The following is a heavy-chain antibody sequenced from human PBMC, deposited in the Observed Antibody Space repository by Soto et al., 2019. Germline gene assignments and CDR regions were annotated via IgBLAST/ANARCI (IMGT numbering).Heavy chain of an antibody. CDR3: ARASTTVTTLDY. V-gene: IGHV4-30-2*01. J-gene: IGHJ4*02. CDR1: GGSISSGGYS. D-gene: IGHD4-17*01. CDR2: IYHSGST. Sequence: QLQLQESGSGRVKPSQTLSLTCAVSGGSISSGGYSWSWIRQPPGKGLEWIGYIYHSGSTYYNPSLKSRVTISVDRSKNQFSLKLSPVTAADTAVYYCARASTTVTTLDYWGQGTLVTVSS.